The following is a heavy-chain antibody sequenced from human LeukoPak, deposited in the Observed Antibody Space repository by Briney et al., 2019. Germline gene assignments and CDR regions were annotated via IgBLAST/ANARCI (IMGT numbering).Heavy chain of an antibody. CDR1: GYTFTSYD. CDR2: MNPNSGNT. J-gene: IGHJ5*02. V-gene: IGHV1-8*01. Sequence: ASVKVSSKASGYTFTSYDINWVRQATGQGLEWMGWMNPNSGNTGYAQKFQGRVTMTRNTSISTAYMELSSLRSEDTAVYYCARAFSLLIAGAFDPWGQGTLVTVSS. D-gene: IGHD6-19*01. CDR3: ARAFSLLIAGAFDP.